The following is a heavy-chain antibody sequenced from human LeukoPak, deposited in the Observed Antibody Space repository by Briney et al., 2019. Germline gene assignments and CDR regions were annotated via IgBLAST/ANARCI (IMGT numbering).Heavy chain of an antibody. D-gene: IGHD1-26*01. Sequence: SQTLSLTCTGSGGSISSGSYYWSWIRQPAGKVLVWIGRIYTSGSTNYNPSLKSRVTISVDTSKNQVSLYLTSVTAADTAMYFCARSFSEKFYFESWGQGTLVTVSS. J-gene: IGHJ4*02. V-gene: IGHV4-61*02. CDR3: ARSFSEKFYFES. CDR2: IYTSGST. CDR1: GGSISSGSYY.